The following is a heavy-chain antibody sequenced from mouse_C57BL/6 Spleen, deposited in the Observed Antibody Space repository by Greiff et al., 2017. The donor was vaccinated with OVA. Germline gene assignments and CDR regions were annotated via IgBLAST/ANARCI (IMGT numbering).Heavy chain of an antibody. Sequence: EVQGVESGGGLVQPKGSLKLSCAASGFSFNTYAMNWVRQAPGKGLEWVARIRSKSNNYATYYADSVKDRFTTSRDDSESMLYLQMNNLKTEDTAMYYGVRQYYYYDGAYFDYWGQGTTLTVSS. V-gene: IGHV10-1*01. CDR2: IRSKSNNYAT. CDR1: GFSFNTYA. J-gene: IGHJ2*01. CDR3: VRQYYYYDGAYFDY. D-gene: IGHD2-4*01.